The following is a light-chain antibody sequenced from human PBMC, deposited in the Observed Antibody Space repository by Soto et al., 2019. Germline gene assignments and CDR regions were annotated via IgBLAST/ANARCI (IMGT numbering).Light chain of an antibody. Sequence: QSVLTQPASVSGSPGQSITISCTGTTSDVGGYDFVSWYQQHPGRAPKLMIYEVSKRPSGVSNRFSGSKSGNTASLTISGLQAEDEADYYCSSYGSSGTLHVFGTGTKVTVL. CDR3: SSYGSSGTLHV. V-gene: IGLV2-14*01. CDR1: TSDVGGYDF. CDR2: EVS. J-gene: IGLJ1*01.